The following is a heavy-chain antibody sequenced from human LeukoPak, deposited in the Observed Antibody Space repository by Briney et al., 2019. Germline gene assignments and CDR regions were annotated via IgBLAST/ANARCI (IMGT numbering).Heavy chain of an antibody. Sequence: GGSLRLSCAASRFTFSSYAMSWVRQAPGKGLEWVSVISATDGSTYYADSVKGRFTISRDNSKNTLYLQINSLRADDTAVYYCAKDYSDYDFWSGYFPVDYWGQGTLVTVSS. CDR3: AKDYSDYDFWSGYFPVDY. D-gene: IGHD3-3*01. CDR2: ISATDGST. J-gene: IGHJ4*02. V-gene: IGHV3-23*01. CDR1: RFTFSSYA.